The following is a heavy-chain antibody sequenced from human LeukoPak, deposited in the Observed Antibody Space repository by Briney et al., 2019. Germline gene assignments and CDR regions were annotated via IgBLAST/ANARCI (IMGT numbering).Heavy chain of an antibody. CDR2: ISAYNGNT. CDR3: ARDEDYGDYVYFDY. J-gene: IGHJ4*02. V-gene: IGHV1-18*01. CDR1: GYTFTSYG. D-gene: IGHD4-17*01. Sequence: ASVKVSCKASGYTFTSYGISWVRQAPGQGLEWMGWISAYNGNTNYAQKLQGRVTMTTDTSTSTTYMELRSLRSDDTAVYYCARDEDYGDYVYFDYWGQGTLVTVSS.